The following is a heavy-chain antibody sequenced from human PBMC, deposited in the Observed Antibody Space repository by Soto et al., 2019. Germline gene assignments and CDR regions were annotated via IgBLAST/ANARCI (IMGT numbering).Heavy chain of an antibody. CDR1: GDSVTSHY. J-gene: IGHJ5*02. CDR2: IHYSGST. D-gene: IGHD1-26*01. V-gene: IGHV4-59*02. Sequence: SETLSLTCSFSGDSVTSHYLTWIRQSPEKGLEWIGYIHYSGSTNYNPSLKSRLTISVDTSKNQFTLKLTSVTAADTAVYYCARWYSGSYYWWFDPWGQGTLVTVS. CDR3: ARWYSGSYYWWFDP.